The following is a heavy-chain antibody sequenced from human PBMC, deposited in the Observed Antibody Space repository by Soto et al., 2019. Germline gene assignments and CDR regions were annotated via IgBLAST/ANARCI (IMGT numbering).Heavy chain of an antibody. D-gene: IGHD3-10*01. J-gene: IGHJ4*02. CDR2: FRTSGDGGTT. CDR1: GFTFSSYS. V-gene: IGHV3-23*01. CDR3: SKKVNPDSESQHFDY. Sequence: PGGSLRLSCAASGFTFSSYSMSWVRQAPGKGLEWVSVFRTSGDGGTTYYADSVKGRFTISRDNSKNTLFLQMNSLRAEDTAIYYCSKKVNPDSESQHFDYWGQRTLVTVSS.